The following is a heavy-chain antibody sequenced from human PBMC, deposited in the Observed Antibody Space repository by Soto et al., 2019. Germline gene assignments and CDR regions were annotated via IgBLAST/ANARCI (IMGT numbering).Heavy chain of an antibody. J-gene: IGHJ4*02. CDR2: ISGSGGST. CDR3: ATEAPLARSRTYYFDY. V-gene: IGHV3-23*01. CDR1: GFTFSSYA. Sequence: VGSLRLSCAVSGFTFSSYAMSWVRQAPGKGLEWVSAISGSGGSTYYADSVKGRFTISRDNSKNTLYLQMNSLRAEDTAVYYCATEAPLARSRTYYFDYWGQGTLVTVSS. D-gene: IGHD6-13*01.